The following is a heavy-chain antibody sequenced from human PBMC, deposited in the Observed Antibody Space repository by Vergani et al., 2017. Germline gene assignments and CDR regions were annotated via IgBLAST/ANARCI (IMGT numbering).Heavy chain of an antibody. CDR3: ASVYSGFGL. V-gene: IGHV3-7*01. Sequence: EVQLVESGGGLVQPGGSLRLSCAASGFTFSSYWLSWVRQAPGKGLEWVANIKQDGSEKYYVDSVKGRFTISRDNSKISLYLKVNSLRAEDTAVYYCASVYSGFGLWSQGTLVTVSS. CDR2: IKQDGSEK. D-gene: IGHD5-12*01. CDR1: GFTFSSYW. J-gene: IGHJ4*02.